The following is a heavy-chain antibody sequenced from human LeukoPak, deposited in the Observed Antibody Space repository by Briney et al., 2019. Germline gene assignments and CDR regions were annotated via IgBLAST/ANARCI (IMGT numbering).Heavy chain of an antibody. V-gene: IGHV3-23*01. CDR3: AKDIQLSC. Sequence: PGGSLRLSCEASGFTFTNSAMNWVRQDPGKGLEWVSLISASGGNTYYADSVKGRFTVSRDSSKNTLHLQMNSLRAEDTAVYYCAKDIQLSCWGQGTPVTVSS. J-gene: IGHJ4*02. D-gene: IGHD1-26*01. CDR1: GFTFTNSA. CDR2: ISASGGNT.